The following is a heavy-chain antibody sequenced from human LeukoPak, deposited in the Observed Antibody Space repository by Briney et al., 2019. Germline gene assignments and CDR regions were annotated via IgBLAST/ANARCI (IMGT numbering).Heavy chain of an antibody. J-gene: IGHJ3*01. CDR1: GFSISSGYY. Sequence: SETLSLTCTVSGFSISSGYYWGWIRQPPGKGLEWIGSIYRSGSTSYNPSLKSRVTISVDTSKNQFSLNLISMTAADTAVYYCARATGIAAAGIVDAFDVWGQGTMVTVSS. V-gene: IGHV4-38-2*02. D-gene: IGHD6-25*01. CDR3: ARATGIAAAGIVDAFDV. CDR2: IYRSGST.